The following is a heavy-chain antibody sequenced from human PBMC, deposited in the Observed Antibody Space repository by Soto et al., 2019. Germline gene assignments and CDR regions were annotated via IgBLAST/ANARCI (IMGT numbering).Heavy chain of an antibody. J-gene: IGHJ6*02. D-gene: IGHD2-15*01. CDR2: INHSGST. CDR1: GGSFSGYY. CDR3: ARVTTGYYYYYYYGMDV. V-gene: IGHV4-34*01. Sequence: PSETLSLTCAVYGGSFSGYYWSWIRQPPGKGLEWIGEINHSGSTNYNPSLKSRVTISVDTSKNQFSLKLSSVTAADTAVYYCARVTTGYYYYYYYGMDVWGQGTTVTVSS.